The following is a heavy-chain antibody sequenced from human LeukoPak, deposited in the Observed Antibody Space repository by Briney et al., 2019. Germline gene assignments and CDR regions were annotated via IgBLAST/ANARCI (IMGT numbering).Heavy chain of an antibody. CDR3: ARGGRVAAAGRYNWFDP. CDR1: GGSFSGYY. D-gene: IGHD6-13*01. J-gene: IGHJ5*02. CDR2: IKHSGST. V-gene: IGHV4-34*01. Sequence: PSETLSLTCAVYGGSFSGYYWSWIRQPPGKGLEWIGEIKHSGSTNYNPSLKSRVTISVDTSKNQFSLKLSSVTAADTAVYYCARGGRVAAAGRYNWFDPWGQGTLVTVSS.